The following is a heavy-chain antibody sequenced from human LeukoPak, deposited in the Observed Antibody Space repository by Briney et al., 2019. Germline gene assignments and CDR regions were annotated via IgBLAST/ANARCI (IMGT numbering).Heavy chain of an antibody. J-gene: IGHJ4*02. CDR1: GFTFSSYS. Sequence: GGSLRLSCAASGFTFSSYSMNWVRQAPGKGLEWVSSISSSSSYIYYADSVKGRFTISRDNAKNSLYLQMNSLRAEDTAVYYCARDLNYYDSSGYYSYFDYWGQGTLVTVSS. V-gene: IGHV3-21*01. CDR2: ISSSSSYI. D-gene: IGHD3-22*01. CDR3: ARDLNYYDSSGYYSYFDY.